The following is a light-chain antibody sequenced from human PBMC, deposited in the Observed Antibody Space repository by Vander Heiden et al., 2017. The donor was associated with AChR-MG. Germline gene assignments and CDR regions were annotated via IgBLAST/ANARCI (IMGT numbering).Light chain of an antibody. V-gene: IGKV1-9*01. CDR1: QAISFY. CDR2: GAS. Sequence: IQLTQSPSALSASVGDRVTITCRASQAISFYLAWYQQKAGKAPKLLIYGASTLQRGVPSRFIGSGYGTDFSLTITSLQPEDFATYYCQQRNSEPPAPTFGGGTTVES. CDR3: QQRNSEPPAPT. J-gene: IGKJ4*01.